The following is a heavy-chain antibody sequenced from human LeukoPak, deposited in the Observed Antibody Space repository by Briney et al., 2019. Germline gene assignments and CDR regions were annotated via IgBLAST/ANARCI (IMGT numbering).Heavy chain of an antibody. CDR1: AGTSSSNA. Sequence: GVPLLFCAASAGTSSSNAVICWGQPPEPRVKWVAAIGSVVCTYYADSVKGRFTSSRDNAKNYLYLHMDSLRAEDTAVYYCARGSSGVAVRGVAWAWFDPWGQGTLVTVSS. D-gene: IGHD3-10*01. J-gene: IGHJ5*02. CDR2: IGSVVCT. CDR3: ARGSSGVAVRGVAWAWFDP. V-gene: IGHV3-23*01.